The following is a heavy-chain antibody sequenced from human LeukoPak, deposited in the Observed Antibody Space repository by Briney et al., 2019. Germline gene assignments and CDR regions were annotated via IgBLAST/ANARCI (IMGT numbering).Heavy chain of an antibody. CDR2: IRSTDGAI. CDR3: ARDRDWAFDY. CDR1: GFTFRLYS. V-gene: IGHV3-48*02. D-gene: IGHD3-9*01. J-gene: IGHJ4*02. Sequence: GGSLRLSCAASGFTFRLYSMNWVRQAPGKGLEWLSYIRSTDGAIAYADSVKGRFTISRDDAKNSLYLQMNSLRDEDTAVYYCARDRDWAFDYWGQGTLITVSS.